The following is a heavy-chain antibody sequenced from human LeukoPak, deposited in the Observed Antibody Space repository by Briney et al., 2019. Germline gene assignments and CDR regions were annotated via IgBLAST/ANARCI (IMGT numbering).Heavy chain of an antibody. CDR1: GFSLSTSGVG. CDR2: IYWDDDK. CDR3: AHRTMYSSSWAGLFDY. J-gene: IGHJ4*02. D-gene: IGHD6-13*01. V-gene: IGHV2-5*02. Sequence: SGPTLVKPTQTLTLTCTFSGFSLSTSGVGVGWIRQPPGKALEWLAPIYWDDDKRYSPSLKSRLTITKDTSKNQVVLTMTNMDPVDTATYYCAHRTMYSSSWAGLFDYWGQGTLVTVSS.